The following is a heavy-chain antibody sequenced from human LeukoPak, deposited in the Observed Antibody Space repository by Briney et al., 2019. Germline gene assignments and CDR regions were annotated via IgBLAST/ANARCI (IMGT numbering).Heavy chain of an antibody. CDR1: GFTFNSYA. D-gene: IGHD1-14*01. CDR3: ATKESGNHRFDN. V-gene: IGHV3-23*01. Sequence: GGSLRLSCSASGFTFNSYAMNWVRQAPGKGLEWVSVISGRGNTIYYADSVKGRFTISRDNSKNTLYLQMNSLRAEYTAVYYCATKESGNHRFDNWGQGTLITVSS. CDR2: ISGRGNTI. J-gene: IGHJ4*02.